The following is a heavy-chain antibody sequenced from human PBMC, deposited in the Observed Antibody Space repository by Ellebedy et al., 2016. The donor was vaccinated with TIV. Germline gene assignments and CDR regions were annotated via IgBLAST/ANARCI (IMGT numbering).Heavy chain of an antibody. Sequence: AASVKVSCKASGYTFTSYAMHWVRQAPGQRLEWMGWINAGNGNTKYSQKFQGRVTITRDTSASTAYMELSSLRSEDTAVYYCARDLRANYYDSSGYVGYWGQGTLVTVSS. J-gene: IGHJ4*02. V-gene: IGHV1-3*01. CDR1: GYTFTSYA. CDR2: INAGNGNT. D-gene: IGHD3-22*01. CDR3: ARDLRANYYDSSGYVGY.